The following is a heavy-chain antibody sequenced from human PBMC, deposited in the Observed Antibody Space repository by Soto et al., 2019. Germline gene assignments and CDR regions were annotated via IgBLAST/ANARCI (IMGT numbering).Heavy chain of an antibody. D-gene: IGHD6-19*01. Sequence: SETLSLTCTVSGGSISSYYWSWIRQPPGKGLEWIGYIYYSGSTNYNPSLKSRVTISVDTSKNQFSLKLSSVTAADTAVYYCEMRETVAGTSLTFDYWGQGTLVTVSS. CDR2: IYYSGST. CDR3: EMRETVAGTSLTFDY. V-gene: IGHV4-59*01. CDR1: GGSISSYY. J-gene: IGHJ4*02.